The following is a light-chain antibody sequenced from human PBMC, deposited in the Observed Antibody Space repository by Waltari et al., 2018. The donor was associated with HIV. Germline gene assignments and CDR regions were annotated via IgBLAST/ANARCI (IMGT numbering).Light chain of an antibody. CDR1: QTLFYSSKTKNY. CDR2: WAS. Sequence: DIVMTQSPDSLALSVGGGATINCKSSQTLFYSSKTKNYLAWYQQKTGQTPKLLIYWASTRDSGVPDRFSGSGSGTDFTLTISNLHSEDVAIYFCQQYYSNPPTFGQGTKVEVK. CDR3: QQYYSNPPT. J-gene: IGKJ1*01. V-gene: IGKV4-1*01.